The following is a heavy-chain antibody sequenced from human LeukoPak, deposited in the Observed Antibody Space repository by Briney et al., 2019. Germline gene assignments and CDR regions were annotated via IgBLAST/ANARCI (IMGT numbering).Heavy chain of an antibody. V-gene: IGHV5-51*01. D-gene: IGHD5-18*01. CDR3: ARHRGYNYGYSDY. Sequence: GESLKISCKGSGYSFASYWIGWVRQMPGKGLEWMAIIYPGDSETKYSPSFPGQVTLSVDKSISTAYLQWSSLKASDTATYYCARHRGYNYGYSDYWGQGTLVTVSS. CDR1: GYSFASYW. J-gene: IGHJ4*02. CDR2: IYPGDSET.